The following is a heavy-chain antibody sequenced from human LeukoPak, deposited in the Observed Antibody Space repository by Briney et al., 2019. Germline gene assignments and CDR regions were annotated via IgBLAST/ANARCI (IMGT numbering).Heavy chain of an antibody. D-gene: IGHD1-26*01. Sequence: PSETLSLTCTVSGGSISSYYWSWIRQPPGKGLEWIGNIYDSGSTNYNPSLKSRVTISVDTSKNQFSLKLSSVTAADTAVYYCARRGDYSGFDYWGQGTLVTVSS. CDR1: GGSISSYY. J-gene: IGHJ4*02. CDR2: IYDSGST. V-gene: IGHV4-59*08. CDR3: ARRGDYSGFDY.